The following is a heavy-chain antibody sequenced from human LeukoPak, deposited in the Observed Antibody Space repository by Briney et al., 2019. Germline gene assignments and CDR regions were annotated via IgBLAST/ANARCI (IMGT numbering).Heavy chain of an antibody. CDR2: IYYSGST. CDR1: GGSISSYY. J-gene: IGHJ6*02. Sequence: SETLSLTCTVSGGSISSYYWSWIRQPPGKGLEWIGYIYYSGSTYYNPSLKSRVTISVDTSKNQFSLKLSSVTAADTAVYYCARELYSGYDWHYYYGMDVWGQGTTVTVSS. D-gene: IGHD5-12*01. CDR3: ARELYSGYDWHYYYGMDV. V-gene: IGHV4-59*12.